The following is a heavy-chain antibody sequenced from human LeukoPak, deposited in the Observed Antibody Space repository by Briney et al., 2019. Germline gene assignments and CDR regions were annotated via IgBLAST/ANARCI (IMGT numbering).Heavy chain of an antibody. D-gene: IGHD6-6*01. J-gene: IGHJ6*02. CDR2: INHSGST. Sequence: SETLSLTCAVYGGSFSGYYWSWIRQPPGKGLEWIGEINHSGSTNYNPSLKSRVTISVDTSKNQFSLKLSSVTAADTAVYYCARGRARPSCYYYYYGMDVWGQGTTVTVSS. V-gene: IGHV4-34*01. CDR3: ARGRARPSCYYYYYGMDV. CDR1: GGSFSGYY.